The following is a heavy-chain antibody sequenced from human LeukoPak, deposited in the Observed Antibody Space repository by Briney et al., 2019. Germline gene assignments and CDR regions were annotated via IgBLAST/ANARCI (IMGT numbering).Heavy chain of an antibody. D-gene: IGHD6-13*01. CDR2: INGDGSTT. J-gene: IGHJ4*02. CDR3: AKGGSSSPRSTFDY. CDR1: GFTFSSYW. Sequence: GGSLRLSCAASGFTFSSYWMHWVRQAPGKGLVWVSHINGDGSTTSYADSVKGRFTISRDNAKNTVYLQMNSLRAEDTAVYYCAKGGSSSPRSTFDYWGQGTLLTVSS. V-gene: IGHV3-74*01.